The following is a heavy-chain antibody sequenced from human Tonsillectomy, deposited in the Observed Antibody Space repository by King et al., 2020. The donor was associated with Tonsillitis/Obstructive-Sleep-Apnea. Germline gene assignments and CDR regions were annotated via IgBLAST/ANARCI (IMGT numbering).Heavy chain of an antibody. V-gene: IGHV3-53*01. J-gene: IGHJ4*02. D-gene: IGHD6-19*01. Sequence: VQLVESGGGLIQPGGSLRLSCAASGFTVSSNYMSWVRQAPGKGPEWVSVIYSGGCTYYADSVKGRFTISRDNSKNTLYLQMNSLRAEDTAVYYCARDSSSGWYYFDYWGQGTLVTVSS. CDR2: IYSGGCT. CDR3: ARDSSSGWYYFDY. CDR1: GFTVSSNY.